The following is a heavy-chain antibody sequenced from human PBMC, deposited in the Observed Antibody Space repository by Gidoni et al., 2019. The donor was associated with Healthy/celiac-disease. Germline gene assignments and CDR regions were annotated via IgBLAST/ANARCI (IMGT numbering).Heavy chain of an antibody. CDR3: ARIVTVTTLGRNYYYYYGMDV. D-gene: IGHD4-17*01. CDR2: IFSNDEK. J-gene: IGHJ6*02. V-gene: IGHV2-26*01. CDR1: GFSLSNARMG. Sequence: QVTLKESGPVLVKPTETLTLTCTVSGFSLSNARMGVSWIRQPPGKALEWLAHIFSNDEKSYSTSLKSRLTISKDTSKSQVVLTMTNMDPVDTATYYCARIVTVTTLGRNYYYYYGMDVWGQGTTVTVSS.